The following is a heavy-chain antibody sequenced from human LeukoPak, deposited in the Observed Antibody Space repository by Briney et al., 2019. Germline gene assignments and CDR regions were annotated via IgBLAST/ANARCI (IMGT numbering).Heavy chain of an antibody. CDR3: AKGGGGSYLRFDY. Sequence: GRSLRLSCAASGFTFSSYGMHWVRQAPGKGLEWVAVISYDGSNKYYADSVKGRFSISRDNSKNTLYLQMNSLRPEDTAVFYCAKGGGGSYLRFDYWGQETLVTVSS. CDR2: ISYDGSNK. V-gene: IGHV3-30*18. D-gene: IGHD1-26*01. CDR1: GFTFSSYG. J-gene: IGHJ4*02.